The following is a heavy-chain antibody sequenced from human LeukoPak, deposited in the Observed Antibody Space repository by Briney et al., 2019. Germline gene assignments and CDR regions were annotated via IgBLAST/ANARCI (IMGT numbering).Heavy chain of an antibody. D-gene: IGHD1-26*01. Sequence: GGSLRLSCAASGFTFSTYAMSWVRQAPGKGLEWASVIYSGGSTYYPDSVKGRFTISRDNSKNTLYLQMNSLRAEDTAVYYCARENSGSYSRDGYYYYGMDVWGQGTTVTVSS. V-gene: IGHV3-66*01. J-gene: IGHJ6*02. CDR1: GFTFSTYA. CDR3: ARENSGSYSRDGYYYYGMDV. CDR2: IYSGGST.